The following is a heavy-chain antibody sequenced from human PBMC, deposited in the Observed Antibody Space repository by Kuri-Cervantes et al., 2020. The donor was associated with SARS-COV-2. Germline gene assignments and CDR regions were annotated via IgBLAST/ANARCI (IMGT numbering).Heavy chain of an antibody. CDR2: IYTSGST. J-gene: IGHJ5*02. D-gene: IGHD3-3*01. CDR1: GGSISSYY. Sequence: GSLRLSCTVSGGSISSYYWSWIRQPAGKGLEWIGRIYTSGSTNYNPSLKSRVTMSVDTSKNQFSLKLSSVTAADTAVYYCARSKSWRWFDPWGQGTLVTVSS. V-gene: IGHV4-4*07. CDR3: ARSKSWRWFDP.